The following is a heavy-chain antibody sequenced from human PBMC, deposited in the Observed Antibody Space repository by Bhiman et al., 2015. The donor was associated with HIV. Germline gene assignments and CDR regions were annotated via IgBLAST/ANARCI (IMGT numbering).Heavy chain of an antibody. CDR3: ARDILSNIAALDAFDI. CDR1: GFTFSTYS. Sequence: EVQLVESGGGLVKPGGSLRLSCAASGFTFSTYSMNWVRQAPGKGLEWVSSISSSGTYIYYADSVKGRFTISRDNAKNSLYLQMNSLRAEDTAVYYCARDILSNIAALDAFDIWGQGTMVTVSS. V-gene: IGHV3-21*01. CDR2: ISSSGTYI. D-gene: IGHD6-6*01. J-gene: IGHJ3*02.